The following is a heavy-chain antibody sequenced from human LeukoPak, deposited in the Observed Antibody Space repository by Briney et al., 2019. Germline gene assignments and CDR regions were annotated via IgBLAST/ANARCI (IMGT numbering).Heavy chain of an antibody. CDR2: IYSGGST. J-gene: IGHJ5*02. D-gene: IGHD6-13*01. Sequence: PGGSLRLSCAASGFTVSSNYMSWVRQAPGKGLEWVSVIYSGGSTYYADSVKGRFTISRDNSKNTLYLQMNSLRAEDTAVYYCARVPAAAAPINWFDPWGQGTLVTVSS. CDR3: ARVPAAAAPINWFDP. CDR1: GFTVSSNY. V-gene: IGHV3-53*01.